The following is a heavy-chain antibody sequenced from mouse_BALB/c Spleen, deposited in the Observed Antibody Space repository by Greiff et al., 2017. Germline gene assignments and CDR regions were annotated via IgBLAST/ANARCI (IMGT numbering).Heavy chain of an antibody. D-gene: IGHD1-1*01. CDR2: IWAGGST. V-gene: IGHV2-9*02. CDR1: GFSLTSYG. CDR3: DRAYYYGSAWFAY. Sequence: VQLQESGPGLVAPSQSLSITCTVSGFSLTSYGVHWVRQPPGKGLEWLGVIWAGGSTNYNSALMSRLSISKDNSKSQVFLKMNSLQTDDTAMYYCDRAYYYGSAWFAYWGQGTLVTVSA. J-gene: IGHJ3*01.